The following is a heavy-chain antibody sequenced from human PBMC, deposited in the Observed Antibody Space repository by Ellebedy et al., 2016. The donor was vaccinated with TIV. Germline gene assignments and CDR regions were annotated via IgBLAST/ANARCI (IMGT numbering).Heavy chain of an antibody. V-gene: IGHV4-4*02. CDR3: ARGQPSYYYDSSGLGPGAFDI. Sequence: GSLRLXCAVSGGSISSSNWWSWVRQPPGKGLEWIGEIYHSGSTNYNPSLKSRVTISVDKSKNQFSLKLSSVTAADTAVYYCARGQPSYYYDSSGLGPGAFDIWGQGTMVTVSS. D-gene: IGHD3-22*01. J-gene: IGHJ3*02. CDR1: GGSISSSNW. CDR2: IYHSGST.